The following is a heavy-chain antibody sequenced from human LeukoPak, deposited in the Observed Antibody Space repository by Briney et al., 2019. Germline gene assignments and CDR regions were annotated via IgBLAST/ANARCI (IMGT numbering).Heavy chain of an antibody. Sequence: PGGSLRLSCAASGFTFSTSHMNWVRQAPGKGPEWVSSISSNSYYIYYADSVKGRFTISRDNSKNTLYLQMNSLRAEDTAVYYCASFQREYDSSGYHEYFQHWGQGTLVPVSS. V-gene: IGHV3-21*01. J-gene: IGHJ1*01. D-gene: IGHD3-22*01. CDR2: ISSNSYYI. CDR1: GFTFSTSH. CDR3: ASFQREYDSSGYHEYFQH.